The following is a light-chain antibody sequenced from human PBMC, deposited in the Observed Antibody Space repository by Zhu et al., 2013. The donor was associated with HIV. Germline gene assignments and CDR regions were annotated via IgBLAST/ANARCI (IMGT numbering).Light chain of an antibody. CDR1: SNDVGGYNY. CDR2: EVS. V-gene: IGLV2-14*01. CDR3: SSYTSASTLV. J-gene: IGLJ3*02. Sequence: QSALTQPASVSGSPGQSITISCTGSSNDVGGYNYVSWYQQHPGKAPKLMFYEVSNRPSGVSDRFSGSKSGNTASLTISGLQAEDEGDYYCSSYTSASTLVFGGGTKVTVL.